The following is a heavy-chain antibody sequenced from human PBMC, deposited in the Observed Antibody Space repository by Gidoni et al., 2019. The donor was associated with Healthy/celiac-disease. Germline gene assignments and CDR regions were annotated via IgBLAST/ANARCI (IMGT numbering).Heavy chain of an antibody. D-gene: IGHD5-12*01. V-gene: IGHV3-11*06. J-gene: IGHJ4*02. CDR2: ISSSSSYT. CDR1: GFTFSDYY. CDR3: AREDVDIVATPAIWAADY. Sequence: QVQLVESGGGLVKPGGSLRLSCAASGFTFSDYYMSWIRKAPGKGLEWVSYISSSSSYTNYADSVKGRFTISRDNAKNSLYLQMNSLRAEDTAVYYCAREDVDIVATPAIWAADYWGQGTLVTVSS.